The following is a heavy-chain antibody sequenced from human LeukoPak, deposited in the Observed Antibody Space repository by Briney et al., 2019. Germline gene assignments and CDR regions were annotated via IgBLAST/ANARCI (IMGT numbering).Heavy chain of an antibody. J-gene: IGHJ4*02. D-gene: IGHD1-26*01. CDR1: GFTFSRFS. CDR2: ISSSRSYI. V-gene: IGHV3-21*01. CDR3: ALVGATSWAPFDY. Sequence: GGSLTLSCALSGFTFSRFSMTWVRQAPGKGLEWVSSISSSRSYIYYRDSVKGRFTISRDNAKNSLYLQMHSLRAEDTAVYYCALVGATSWAPFDYWGQGTLVTVSS.